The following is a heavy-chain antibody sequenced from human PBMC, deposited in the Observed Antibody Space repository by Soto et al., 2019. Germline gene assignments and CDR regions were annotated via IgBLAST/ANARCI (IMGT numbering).Heavy chain of an antibody. V-gene: IGHV3-33*01. CDR2: IWYDGSNK. D-gene: IGHD3-22*01. CDR1: GFTFSSYG. CDR3: AGGGDMWLPKDYGMDV. Sequence: GGSLRLSCAASGFTFSSYGMHWVRQAPGKGLEWVAVIWYDGSNKYYADSVKGRFTISRDNSKNTLYLQMNSLRAEDTAVYYWAGGGDMWLPKDYGMDVWGQGTTVTVSS. J-gene: IGHJ6*02.